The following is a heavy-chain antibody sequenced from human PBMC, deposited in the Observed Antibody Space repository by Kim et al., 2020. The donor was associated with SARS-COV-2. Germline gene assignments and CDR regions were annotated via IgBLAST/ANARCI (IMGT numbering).Heavy chain of an antibody. Sequence: NPALRSRVPRSVDTSKNQFSLKLSSVTAADTAVYYCARGSRIAARALFDYWGQGTLVTVSS. CDR3: ARGSRIAARALFDY. J-gene: IGHJ4*02. D-gene: IGHD6-6*01. V-gene: IGHV4-4*07.